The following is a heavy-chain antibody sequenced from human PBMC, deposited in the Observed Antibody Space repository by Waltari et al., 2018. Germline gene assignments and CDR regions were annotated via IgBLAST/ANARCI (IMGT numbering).Heavy chain of an antibody. Sequence: QVQLVESGGGVVQPGRSLRLSCAASGFTFSSNGMHWVRQDPGKGLEWVAVIWYDGSNKYYADSVKGRFTISRDNSKNTLYLQMNSLRAEDTAVYYCAKPTAAYYYDSSGYYGSWGQGTLVTVSS. D-gene: IGHD3-22*01. CDR3: AKPTAAYYYDSSGYYGS. CDR1: GFTFSSNG. V-gene: IGHV3-33*06. CDR2: IWYDGSNK. J-gene: IGHJ4*02.